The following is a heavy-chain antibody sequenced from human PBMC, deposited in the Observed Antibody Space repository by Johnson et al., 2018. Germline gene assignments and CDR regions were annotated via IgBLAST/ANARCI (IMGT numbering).Heavy chain of an antibody. Sequence: QVQLQESGAEVKKPGASVKVSCEASGYTFTSYDINWVRQATGQGLEWMGWMNPNSGNTGYAQKFQGRVTMTRNTSISTAYMELSSLRSEDTAVYYCATPGPHGWFGEFHPSDYGMDVGGQGTTVTVSS. CDR2: MNPNSGNT. CDR1: GYTFTSYD. J-gene: IGHJ6*02. D-gene: IGHD3-10*01. CDR3: ATPGPHGWFGEFHPSDYGMDV. V-gene: IGHV1-8*01.